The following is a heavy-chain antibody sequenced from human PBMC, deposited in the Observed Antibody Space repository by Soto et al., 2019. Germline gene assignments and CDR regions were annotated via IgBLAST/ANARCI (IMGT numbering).Heavy chain of an antibody. CDR2: IKQDGSEK. J-gene: IGHJ4*02. Sequence: EVQLVESGGGLVQPGGSLRLSCEASGFTFSNYWLSWVRQTPGKGLEWVANIKQDGSEKYYEDSVRGRFTISRDNAKSSMYLQMNSLRDEDPALYYCARDEVGGYFESWGQGSLVTVSS. V-gene: IGHV3-7*05. CDR3: ARDEVGGYFES. CDR1: GFTFSNYW. D-gene: IGHD3-9*01.